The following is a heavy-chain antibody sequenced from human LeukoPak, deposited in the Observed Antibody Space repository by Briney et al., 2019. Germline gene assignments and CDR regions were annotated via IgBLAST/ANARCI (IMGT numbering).Heavy chain of an antibody. CDR3: ARIWADFWSGYDR. D-gene: IGHD3-3*01. CDR1: GYTFTGYY. CDR2: INPNSGGT. J-gene: IGHJ3*01. V-gene: IGHV1-2*02. Sequence: ASVKVSCKASGYTFTGYYMHWVRQAPGQGLEWMGWINPNSGGTNYAQKFQGRVTMTRDTSISTAYMELSRLRSDDTAVYYCARIWADFWSGYDRWGQGTMVTVSS.